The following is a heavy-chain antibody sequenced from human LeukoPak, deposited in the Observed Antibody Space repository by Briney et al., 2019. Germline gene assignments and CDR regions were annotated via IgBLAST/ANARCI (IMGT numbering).Heavy chain of an antibody. CDR3: ARVRGYSSGTRWANDY. V-gene: IGHV4-34*01. CDR2: INHRGST. D-gene: IGHD5-18*01. CDR1: GGSFSGYY. Sequence: SETLSLTCAVYGGSFSGYYWSWIRQPPGRGLEWIGEINHRGSTNYNPSLKSRVTISVDTSKNQFSLKLSSVTAADTAVYYCARVRGYSSGTRWANDYWGQGTLVTVSS. J-gene: IGHJ4*02.